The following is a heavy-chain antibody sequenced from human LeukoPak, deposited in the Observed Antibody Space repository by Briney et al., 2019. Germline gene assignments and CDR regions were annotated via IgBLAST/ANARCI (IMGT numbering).Heavy chain of an antibody. Sequence: GGSLRLSCVASGFTVSSNYMTWVRQAPGKGLEWVSVIYSGGSTYYADSVKGRFTISRDNSKNTLYLQMNSLRVEDTAVYYCAGSLERDYYYYYMDVWGKGTTVTISS. CDR1: GFTVSSNY. CDR3: AGSLERDYYYYYMDV. CDR2: IYSGGST. D-gene: IGHD1-1*01. V-gene: IGHV3-53*05. J-gene: IGHJ6*03.